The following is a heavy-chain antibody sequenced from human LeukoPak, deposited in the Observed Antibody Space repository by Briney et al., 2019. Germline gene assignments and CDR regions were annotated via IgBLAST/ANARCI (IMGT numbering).Heavy chain of an antibody. CDR2: INHSGST. V-gene: IGHV4-34*01. CDR1: GGSFSGYY. Sequence: PSETLSLTCAVYGGSFSGYYWSWIRQPPGKGLEWIGEINHSGSTNYNPSLKSRVTISVDTSKNQFSLKLSSVTAADTAVYYCARHGTFSSSSKDAFDIWGQGTMVTVSS. D-gene: IGHD6-13*01. CDR3: ARHGTFSSSSKDAFDI. J-gene: IGHJ3*02.